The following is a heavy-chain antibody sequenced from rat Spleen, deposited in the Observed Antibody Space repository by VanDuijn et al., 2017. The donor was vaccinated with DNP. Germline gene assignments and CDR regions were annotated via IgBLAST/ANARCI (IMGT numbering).Heavy chain of an antibody. V-gene: IGHV5-31*01. J-gene: IGHJ2*01. CDR2: ITTSGDST. CDR3: ATDQGTITAPFDS. CDR1: GFTFSYYW. Sequence: EVQLVESGGDLVQPGRSLKLSCVASGFTFSYYWMTWIRQVPGKGLEWVASITTSGDSTSSPDSVKGRFTISRDDAKSTLYLQMDSLRSEDTATYYCATDQGTITAPFDSWGQGLMVTVSS. D-gene: IGHD1-2*01.